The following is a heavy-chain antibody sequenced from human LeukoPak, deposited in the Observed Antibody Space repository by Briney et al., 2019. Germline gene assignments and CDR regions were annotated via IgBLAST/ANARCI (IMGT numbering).Heavy chain of an antibody. CDR1: GFTFSSYA. CDR2: ISGSGGST. D-gene: IGHD3-10*01. J-gene: IGHJ4*02. V-gene: IGHV3-23*01. Sequence: PGGSLRLSCAASGFTFSSYAMSWVRQAPGKGLEWVSAISGSGGSTYYADSVKGRFTISRHNFKNTLYLQMNSLRAEDTAVYYCAREQLPNYYGSGRTSLDYWGQGTLVTVSS. CDR3: AREQLPNYYGSGRTSLDY.